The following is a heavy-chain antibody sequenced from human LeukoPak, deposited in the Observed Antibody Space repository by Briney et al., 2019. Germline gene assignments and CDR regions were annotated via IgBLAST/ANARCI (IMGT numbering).Heavy chain of an antibody. CDR2: ISYSSSDI. V-gene: IGHV3-23*01. CDR1: GFTFSDYA. Sequence: GGSLRLSCAGSGFTFSDYAMRWVRQAPGKGLEWVSSISYSSSDIYYSDSVKGRFTISRDNSKNTLYLQMNSLRVEDTAVYYCARGSERDTMRYWFGPCGQGTLVTVSS. D-gene: IGHD5-24*01. J-gene: IGHJ5*02. CDR3: ARGSERDTMRYWFGP.